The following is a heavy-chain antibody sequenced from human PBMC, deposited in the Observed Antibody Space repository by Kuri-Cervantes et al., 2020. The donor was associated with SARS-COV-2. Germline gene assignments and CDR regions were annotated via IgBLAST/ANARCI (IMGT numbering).Heavy chain of an antibody. D-gene: IGHD1-1*01. Sequence: ASVKVSCKASGYTFTSYYMHWVRQAPGQGLEWMGIINPSGGSTSYAQKFQGRVTITRDTSASTAYMELSSLRSEDTAVYYCASGASPELPDWGQGTLVTVSS. J-gene: IGHJ4*02. CDR1: GYTFTSYY. V-gene: IGHV1-46*01. CDR2: INPSGGST. CDR3: ASGASPELPD.